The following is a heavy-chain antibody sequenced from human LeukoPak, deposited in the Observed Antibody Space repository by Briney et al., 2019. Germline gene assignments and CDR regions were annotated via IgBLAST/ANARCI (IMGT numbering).Heavy chain of an antibody. V-gene: IGHV4-4*02. CDR1: GGSISSSNW. Sequence: PSETLSLTCAVSGGSISSSNWWSWVRQPPGKGLEWIGEIYHSGSTNYNPSLKSRVTISIDTSKNQFSLKLSSVTAADTAIYHCARDRTGLLRYWGQGTLVTVSS. J-gene: IGHJ4*02. D-gene: IGHD2/OR15-2a*01. CDR2: IYHSGST. CDR3: ARDRTGLLRY.